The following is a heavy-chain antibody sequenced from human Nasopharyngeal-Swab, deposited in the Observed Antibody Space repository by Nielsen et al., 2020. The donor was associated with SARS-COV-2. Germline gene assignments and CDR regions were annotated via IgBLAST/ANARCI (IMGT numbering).Heavy chain of an antibody. CDR3: ARGRWFDP. J-gene: IGHJ5*02. CDR2: LNRDGGVE. CDR1: GFTFSNYY. V-gene: IGHV3-7*04. Sequence: GGSLRLSREGSGFTFSNYYMSWVRQAPGKGPEWVASLNRDGGVEYYVDFVKGRFTISRDNAKNSQYLQMHSLRVEDTAVYYCARGRWFDPWGQGTLVTVSS.